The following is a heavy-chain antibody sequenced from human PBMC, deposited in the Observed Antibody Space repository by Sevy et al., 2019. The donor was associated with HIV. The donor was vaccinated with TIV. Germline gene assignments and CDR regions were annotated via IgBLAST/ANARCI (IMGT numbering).Heavy chain of an antibody. CDR2: IYSDGRT. CDR3: ARDWGGHYGMDV. J-gene: IGHJ6*02. Sequence: GGSLRLSCAASGFIVSSNYMNWVRQAPGKGLEWVSVIYSDGRTYYADSVKGRFTISRDNSKNTLYVQMNSLRAEDTAVYYCARDWGGHYGMDVWGQGTTVTVSS. D-gene: IGHD3-16*01. V-gene: IGHV3-53*01. CDR1: GFIVSSNY.